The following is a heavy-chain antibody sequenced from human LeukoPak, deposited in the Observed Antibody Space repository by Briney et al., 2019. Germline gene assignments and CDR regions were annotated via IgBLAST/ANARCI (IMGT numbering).Heavy chain of an antibody. J-gene: IGHJ4*02. D-gene: IGHD2-15*01. Sequence: ASVKVSCKASGYTFTTYDINWVRQATGRGLEWMGWMNPNSGNTGYAHKFQGRVTMTRNTAISTAYMELSSLRSDDTAVYFCAKGAGLPYDYWGQGTLVTVSS. CDR2: MNPNSGNT. CDR1: GYTFTTYD. V-gene: IGHV1-8*01. CDR3: AKGAGLPYDY.